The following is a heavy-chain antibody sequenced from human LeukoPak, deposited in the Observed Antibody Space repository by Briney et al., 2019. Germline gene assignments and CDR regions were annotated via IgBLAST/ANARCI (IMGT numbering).Heavy chain of an antibody. J-gene: IGHJ4*02. CDR1: GYTFTDYA. CDR3: ARGGKQWRGGNYFDS. CDR2: ITTGRGET. V-gene: IGHV1-3*03. Sequence: ASVKVSCKASGYTFTDYALHWVRQAPGQSLEWMGWITTGRGETRYSQEFQRRITFTRDTSASPVDMDLSDLRSEDTAVYYCARGGKQWRGGNYFDSWGQGTLVAVSS. D-gene: IGHD6-19*01.